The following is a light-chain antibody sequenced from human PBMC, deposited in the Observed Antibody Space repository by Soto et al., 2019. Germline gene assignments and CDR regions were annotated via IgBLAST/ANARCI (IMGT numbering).Light chain of an antibody. CDR1: SSNIGKNY. Sequence: QSVLTQPPSVSAAPGQKITISCSGSSSNIGKNYVAWYQQLPGTAPKLLIYANDRRPSGIPDRFSGSKSGTSATLGITGLQTGDEADYYCGTWDNSLSTHVVFGGGTKVTVL. V-gene: IGLV1-51*01. CDR3: GTWDNSLSTHVV. J-gene: IGLJ2*01. CDR2: AND.